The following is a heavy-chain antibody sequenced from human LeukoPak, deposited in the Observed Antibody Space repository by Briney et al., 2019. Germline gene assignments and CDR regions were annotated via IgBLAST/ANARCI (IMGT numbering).Heavy chain of an antibody. V-gene: IGHV1-69*06. CDR2: IIPIFGTA. CDR3: ATSVWGKRSDAFDI. D-gene: IGHD3-16*01. J-gene: IGHJ3*02. Sequence: SVKVSCKASGGTFSSYAISWVRQAPGQGLEWMGGIIPIFGTANYAQKFQGRVTITADKSTSTAYMELSSLRSEDTAVYYCATSVWGKRSDAFDIWGQGTMVTVSS. CDR1: GGTFSSYA.